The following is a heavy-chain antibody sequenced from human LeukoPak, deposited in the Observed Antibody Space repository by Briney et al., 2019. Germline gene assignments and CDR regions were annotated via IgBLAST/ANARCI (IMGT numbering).Heavy chain of an antibody. CDR2: VYYCGWT. CDR3: ARVSGATITTYCGMDV. CDR1: GGPISNYY. V-gene: IGHV4-59*01. D-gene: IGHD5-12*01. J-gene: IGHJ6*02. Sequence: SETLSLTCTVSGGPISNYYWSWIRQPPGKGLEWIGYVYYCGWTYYNPSLKSRVSISVDTSKNQFSLRLSSVHALGRGVYYCARVSGATITTYCGMDVWGQGTTVTVS.